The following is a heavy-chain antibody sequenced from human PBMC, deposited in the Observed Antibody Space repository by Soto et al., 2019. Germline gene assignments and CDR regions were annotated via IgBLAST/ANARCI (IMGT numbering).Heavy chain of an antibody. V-gene: IGHV4-61*08. CDR3: ARARTPYYYDNTGYFLFDP. Sequence: PSETLSLTCTVSVASISSGGYYWNWIRQPPGKGLEWIGYIYDSGTTNYNPSLASRVTMSVDTSKGQFSLKLSSVTAADTAVYYCARARTPYYYDNTGYFLFDPWGQGTLVTVSS. J-gene: IGHJ5*02. CDR2: IYDSGTT. CDR1: VASISSGGYY. D-gene: IGHD3-22*01.